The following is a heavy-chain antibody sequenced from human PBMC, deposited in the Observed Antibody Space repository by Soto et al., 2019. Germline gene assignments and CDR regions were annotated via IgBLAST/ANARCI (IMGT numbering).Heavy chain of an antibody. D-gene: IGHD3-3*01. V-gene: IGHV3-23*01. CDR1: GFTFSSYA. J-gene: IGHJ5*01. CDR3: AKDPSGYYDFWSGFPNINLFDS. Sequence: PGGSLRLSCAASGFTFSSYAMSWVRQAPGKGLEWVSAISGSGGSTYYADSVKGRFTISRDNSKNTLYLQMNSLRAEDTAVYYCAKDPSGYYDFWSGFPNINLFDSSGQGTLVTVSS. CDR2: ISGSGGST.